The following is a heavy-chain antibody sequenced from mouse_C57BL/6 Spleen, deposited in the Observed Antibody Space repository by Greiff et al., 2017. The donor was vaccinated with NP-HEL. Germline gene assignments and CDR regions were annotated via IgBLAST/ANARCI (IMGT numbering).Heavy chain of an antibody. D-gene: IGHD5-2*01. CDR3: ARREYRGFAY. CDR1: GYAFSSSW. Sequence: QVQLQQSGPELVKPGASVKISCKASGYAFSSSWMNWVKQRPGKGLEWIGRIYPGDGDTNYNGKFKGKATLTADKSSSTAYMQLSSLTSEDSAVYFCARREYRGFAYWGQGTLVTVSA. CDR2: IYPGDGDT. J-gene: IGHJ3*01. V-gene: IGHV1-82*01.